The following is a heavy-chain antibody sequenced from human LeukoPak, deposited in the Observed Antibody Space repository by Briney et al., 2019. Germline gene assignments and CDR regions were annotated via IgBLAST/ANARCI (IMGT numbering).Heavy chain of an antibody. J-gene: IGHJ4*02. D-gene: IGHD1-26*01. CDR2: IYSSGIT. CDR3: ASEQATSGGRRLDS. Sequence: SETLSLTCTVSGGSITDSFWTWVRQPAGKGVEWVGGIYSSGITNCSPSLQSGVTMSLDTSKNQFSLNLSSVTSADTAVYFCASEQATSGGRRLDSWGQGTPVIVSS. V-gene: IGHV4-4*07. CDR1: GGSITDSF.